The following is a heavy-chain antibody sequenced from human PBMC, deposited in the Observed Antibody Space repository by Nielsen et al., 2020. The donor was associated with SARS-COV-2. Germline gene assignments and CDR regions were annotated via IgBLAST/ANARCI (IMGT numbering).Heavy chain of an antibody. CDR3: ARVGIYDSSGYGFDP. CDR2: ISSSSSTI. CDR1: GFTFSSYS. D-gene: IGHD3-22*01. J-gene: IGHJ5*02. Sequence: GGSLRLSCAASGFTFSSYSMNWVRQAQGKGLEWVSYISSSSSTIYYANSVKGRFTISRDNAKNSLYLQMNSLRAEDTAVYYCARVGIYDSSGYGFDPWGQGTLVTVSS. V-gene: IGHV3-48*01.